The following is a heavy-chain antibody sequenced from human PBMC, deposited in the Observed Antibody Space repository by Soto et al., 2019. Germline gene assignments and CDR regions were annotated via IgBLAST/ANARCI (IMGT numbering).Heavy chain of an antibody. J-gene: IGHJ2*01. CDR3: VKKIAGTTTSWAYWYFDL. D-gene: IGHD1-1*01. CDR1: GFTFSSFA. CDR2: ITGGGDST. Sequence: EVQLLESGGGLVQPGGSLRLSCAASGFTFSSFAMNGVRQAPGKGLEWVSGITGGGDSTFYADSVKGRFTISIVQSKNTVYLQMNSLRAADTAVYYCVKKIAGTTTSWAYWYFDLWGRGTLVTVSS. V-gene: IGHV3-23*01.